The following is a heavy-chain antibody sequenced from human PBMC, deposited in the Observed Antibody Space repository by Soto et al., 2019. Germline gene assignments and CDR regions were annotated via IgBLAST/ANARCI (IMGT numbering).Heavy chain of an antibody. Sequence: PGGSLRLSCSASGFSIRSYAVHWVRQAPGKGLESVSVTYSKGGSTHYADSVRGRFTISTDNSKNTLNLQMSSLRAEDTAVYYCVRDLWGFESWGQGTLVTVSS. J-gene: IGHJ4*02. CDR1: GFSIRSYA. V-gene: IGHV3-64D*08. D-gene: IGHD3-16*01. CDR2: TYSKGGST. CDR3: VRDLWGFES.